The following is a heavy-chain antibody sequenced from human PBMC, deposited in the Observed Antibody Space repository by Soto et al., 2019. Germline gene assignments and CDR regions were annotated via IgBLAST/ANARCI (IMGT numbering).Heavy chain of an antibody. CDR2: IIPISGTA. CDR3: ARSHGSSTSLEIYYYYYYGMDV. V-gene: IGHV1-69*01. CDR1: GGTFSSYA. J-gene: IGHJ6*02. Sequence: QVQLVQSGAEVKKPGSSVKVSCKASGGTFSSYAISWVRQAPGQGLEGMGGIIPISGTANYAQKFQGRVTITADESTNMELSSLRSEDTAVYYCARSHGSSTSLEIYYYYYYGMDVWGQGTTVTVSS. D-gene: IGHD2-2*01.